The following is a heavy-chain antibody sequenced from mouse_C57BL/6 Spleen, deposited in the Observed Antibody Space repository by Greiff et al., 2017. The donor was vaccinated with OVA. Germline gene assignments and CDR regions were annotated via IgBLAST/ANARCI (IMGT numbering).Heavy chain of an antibody. CDR2: INPSSGYT. Sequence: VQLQQSGAELAKPGASVKLSCTASGYTFTSYWMHWVKQRPGQGLEWIGYINPSSGYTKYNQKFKDKATLTADKSSSTAYMQLSSLTYEDSAGDYGARSGRDWYFDVWGTGTTVTVSS. V-gene: IGHV1-7*01. D-gene: IGHD3-1*01. CDR3: ARSGRDWYFDV. J-gene: IGHJ1*03. CDR1: GYTFTSYW.